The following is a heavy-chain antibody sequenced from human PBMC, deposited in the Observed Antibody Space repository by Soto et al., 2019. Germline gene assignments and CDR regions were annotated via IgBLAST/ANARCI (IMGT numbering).Heavy chain of an antibody. CDR3: ARDHRYFDWLRKTKGAYFDY. J-gene: IGHJ4*02. Sequence: QVQLVQSGAEVKKPGASVKVSCKASGYTFTSYGISWERQAPGQGLEWMGWISAYNGNTNYAQKLQGRVTMTTATSTSTAYMELRSLRSDDTAVYYCARDHRYFDWLRKTKGAYFDYWGQGTLVTVSS. CDR1: GYTFTSYG. CDR2: ISAYNGNT. V-gene: IGHV1-18*01. D-gene: IGHD3-9*01.